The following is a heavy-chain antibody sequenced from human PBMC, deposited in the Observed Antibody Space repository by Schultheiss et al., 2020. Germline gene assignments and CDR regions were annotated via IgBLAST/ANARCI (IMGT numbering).Heavy chain of an antibody. J-gene: IGHJ4*02. CDR3: AGLLRDGYNPPFVDY. Sequence: SETLSLTCTVSGGSVSSGSYYWGWIRQPPGKGLEWIGSIYYSGSTYYNPSLKSRVTISVDTSKNQFSLKLSSVTAADTAVYYCAGLLRDGYNPPFVDYWGQGTLVTGSS. CDR2: IYYSGST. V-gene: IGHV4-39*01. CDR1: GGSVSSGSYY. D-gene: IGHD5-24*01.